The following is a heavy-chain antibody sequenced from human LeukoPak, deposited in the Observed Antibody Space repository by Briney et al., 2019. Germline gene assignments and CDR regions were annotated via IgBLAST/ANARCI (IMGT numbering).Heavy chain of an antibody. CDR1: GGSFSGYY. V-gene: IGHV4-34*01. D-gene: IGHD3-3*01. Sequence: SETLSLTCAVYGGSFSGYYWSWIRQPPGKGLEWIGEINHSGSTNYNPSLKSRVTISVDTSKNQFSLKLSSVTAADTAVYYCARAGWGYDFWSGYYYPSRIWSDAFDIWGQGTMVTVSS. CDR2: INHSGST. J-gene: IGHJ3*02. CDR3: ARAGWGYDFWSGYYYPSRIWSDAFDI.